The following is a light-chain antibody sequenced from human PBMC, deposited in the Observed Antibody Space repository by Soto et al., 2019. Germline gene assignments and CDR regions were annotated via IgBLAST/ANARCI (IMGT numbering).Light chain of an antibody. V-gene: IGKV2-28*01. CDR1: QSLLHSDGYTY. CDR3: AQGLQVPFT. CDR2: LVS. J-gene: IGKJ2*01. Sequence: DIVLTQSPSSLPVTPGEPASISCKSSQSLLHSDGYTYLDWYLQKPGQSPQLLIYLVSNRASGVPDRFSGSGAGTDFTLKISRVEAEDVGVYYCAQGLQVPFTYGQGAKLEIK.